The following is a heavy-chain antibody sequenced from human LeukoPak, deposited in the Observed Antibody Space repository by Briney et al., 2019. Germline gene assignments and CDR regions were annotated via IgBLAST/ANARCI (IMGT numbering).Heavy chain of an antibody. V-gene: IGHV3-23*01. CDR3: ARGSMVGWYSAY. Sequence: GGSLRLSCTASGFPFSSYAMIWVRQAPGKGLEWVSAISGSGAGTHYADSVRGRFTISRDNSNNTVYLIMNSLRAEDTATYYCARGSMVGWYSAYWGQGTLITVSS. J-gene: IGHJ4*02. CDR2: ISGSGAGT. D-gene: IGHD6-19*01. CDR1: GFPFSSYA.